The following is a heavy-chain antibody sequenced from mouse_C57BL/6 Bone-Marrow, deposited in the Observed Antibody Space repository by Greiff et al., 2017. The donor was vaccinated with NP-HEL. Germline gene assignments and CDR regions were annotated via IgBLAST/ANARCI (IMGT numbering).Heavy chain of an antibody. CDR3: ASPYYGSSSYWYFDV. J-gene: IGHJ1*03. CDR2: IRNKANGYTT. V-gene: IGHV7-3*01. D-gene: IGHD1-1*01. CDR1: GFTFTDYY. Sequence: EVQRVESGGGLVQPGGSLSLSCAASGFTFTDYYMSWVRQPPGKALEWLGFIRNKANGYTTEYSASVKGRFTISRDNYQSILYLQMNALRAEDSATYYCASPYYGSSSYWYFDVWGTGTTVTVSS.